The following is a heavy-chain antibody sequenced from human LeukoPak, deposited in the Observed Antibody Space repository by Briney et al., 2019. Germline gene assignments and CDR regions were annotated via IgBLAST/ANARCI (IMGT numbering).Heavy chain of an antibody. CDR1: GGSISRGGYY. D-gene: IGHD4-17*01. CDR2: IYYSGST. Sequence: SQSLSLTCTVSGGSISRGGYYWSWIRQHPGKGLEWIGYIYYSGSTYYNPSLKSRVTISVDTSKNQFSLKLSSVTAADTAVYYCARPYGDAPFDAFDIWGQGTMVTVSS. CDR3: ARPYGDAPFDAFDI. J-gene: IGHJ3*02. V-gene: IGHV4-31*03.